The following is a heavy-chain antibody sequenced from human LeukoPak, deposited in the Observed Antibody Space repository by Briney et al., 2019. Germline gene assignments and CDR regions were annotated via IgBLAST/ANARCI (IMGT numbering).Heavy chain of an antibody. J-gene: IGHJ6*03. D-gene: IGHD3-3*01. V-gene: IGHV4-34*01. CDR1: GGSFSGYY. Sequence: PSETLSLTCAVYGGSFSGYYWSWIRQPPGKGLEWIGEINHSGSTNYNPSLKSRVTISVDTSKNQFSLKLSSVTAADTAVYYCARAHHNYDFWSGYYRPYYYYMDVWGKGTTVTVSS. CDR3: ARAHHNYDFWSGYYRPYYYYMDV. CDR2: INHSGST.